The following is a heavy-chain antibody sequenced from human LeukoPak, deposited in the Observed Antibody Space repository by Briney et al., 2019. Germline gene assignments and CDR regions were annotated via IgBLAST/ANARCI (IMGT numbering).Heavy chain of an antibody. Sequence: PSETLSLTCAVYGGSFSGYYWSWIRQPPGKGLEWIGEINHSGSTNYNPSLKSRVTISVDTSKNQFSLKLSSVTAADTAVYYCARMGAWSSSWVYYYYYMDVWGKGTTVTVSS. D-gene: IGHD6-13*01. CDR1: GGSFSGYY. V-gene: IGHV4-34*01. J-gene: IGHJ6*03. CDR3: ARMGAWSSSWVYYYYYMDV. CDR2: INHSGST.